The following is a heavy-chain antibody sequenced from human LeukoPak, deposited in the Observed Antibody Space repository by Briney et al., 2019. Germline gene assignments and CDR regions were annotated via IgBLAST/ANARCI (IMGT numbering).Heavy chain of an antibody. V-gene: IGHV3-21*01. CDR3: ARAQGEDNYDY. CDR2: ISSSSSYI. Sequence: PGGSLRLSCAASGFTFSSYSMNWVRQAPGKGLEWVSSISSSSSYIYYADSVKGRFTISRDNAKNSLYLQVNSLRAEDTAVYYCARAQGEDNYDYWGQGTLVTVSS. CDR1: GFTFSSYS. D-gene: IGHD3-10*01. J-gene: IGHJ4*02.